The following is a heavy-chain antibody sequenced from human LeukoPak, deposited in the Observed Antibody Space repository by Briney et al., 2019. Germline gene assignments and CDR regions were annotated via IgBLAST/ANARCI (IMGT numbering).Heavy chain of an antibody. D-gene: IGHD5-18*01. CDR1: GASVSSGSYY. Sequence: SETLSLTCTVSGASVSSGSYYWSWLRQPPGKGLEWIGYIYYSGSTNYNPSLKSRVTISVDTSKNQFSLKLSSVTAADTAVYYCARGSRGYTYGWGQGTLVTVSS. V-gene: IGHV4-61*01. J-gene: IGHJ4*02. CDR2: IYYSGST. CDR3: ARGSRGYTYG.